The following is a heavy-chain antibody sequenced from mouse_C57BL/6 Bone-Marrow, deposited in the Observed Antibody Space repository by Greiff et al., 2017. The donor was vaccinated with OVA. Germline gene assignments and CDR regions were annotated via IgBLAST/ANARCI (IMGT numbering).Heavy chain of an antibody. CDR1: GYTFTNYW. Sequence: QVHVKQSGAELVRPGTSVKMSCKASGYTFTNYWIGWAKQRPGHGLEWIGDIYPGGGYTYYNEKFKGKAPLTADKSSSTDYMQFSSPTSADSASYYCAKSNWGFDYWGQGTTLTVSS. V-gene: IGHV1-63*01. CDR3: AKSNWGFDY. D-gene: IGHD4-1*01. CDR2: IYPGGGYT. J-gene: IGHJ2*01.